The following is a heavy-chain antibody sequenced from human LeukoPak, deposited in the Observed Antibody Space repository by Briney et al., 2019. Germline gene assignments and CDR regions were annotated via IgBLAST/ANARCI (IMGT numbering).Heavy chain of an antibody. CDR2: IYFSGNV. CDR1: GDSISSRGYY. J-gene: IGHJ4*02. D-gene: IGHD5-18*01. Sequence: SETLSLTCTVSGDSISSRGYYWGWIRQPPGKGLDWIGSIYFSGNVYYNPSLKSRVSISVDTSKDQFSLNLSFVTAADTAVYFCARFRGYNYGPSDYWGQGTLVTVSS. V-gene: IGHV4-39*01. CDR3: ARFRGYNYGPSDY.